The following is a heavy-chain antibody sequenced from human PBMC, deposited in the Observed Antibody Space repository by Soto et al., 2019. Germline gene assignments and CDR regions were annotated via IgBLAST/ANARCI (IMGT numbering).Heavy chain of an antibody. CDR2: IYYSGST. CDR1: GGSISSYY. J-gene: IGHJ6*02. D-gene: IGHD1-1*01. CDR3: ARLATVQGMDV. Sequence: QVQLQESGPGLVKPSETLSLTCTVSGGSISSYYWSWFRQPPGKGLEWLGYIYYSGSTNYNPSLKSRVTISVATSKNQFSLKLSSVTAADTAVYYCARLATVQGMDVWGQGTTVSVSS. V-gene: IGHV4-59*08.